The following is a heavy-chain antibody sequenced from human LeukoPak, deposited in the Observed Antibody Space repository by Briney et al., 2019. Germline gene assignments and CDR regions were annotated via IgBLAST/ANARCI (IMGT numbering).Heavy chain of an antibody. CDR3: ATNSGSPGGY. J-gene: IGHJ4*02. V-gene: IGHV1-18*01. Sequence: ASVKVSCKSSGYSFTSYAISWVRQAPGQGLEWMGWISAYNGNTNYAQKFQGRVTMTTDTSTSTAYMELRSLRSDDTAMYYCATNSGSPGGYWGQGTLVTVSS. D-gene: IGHD1-26*01. CDR2: ISAYNGNT. CDR1: GYSFTSYA.